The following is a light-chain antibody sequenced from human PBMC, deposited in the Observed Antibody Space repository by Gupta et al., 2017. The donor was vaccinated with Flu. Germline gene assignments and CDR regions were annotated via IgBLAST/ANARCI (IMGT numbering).Light chain of an antibody. CDR2: QGS. V-gene: IGKV2-30*01. J-gene: IGKJ1*01. Sequence: VTLGKPASIFCSASKCRGEKYGNTYLDWFQKRPGQSPRRLIYQGSYRDCGVPDRFSGSGSGTDFTLKISRVEAEDVGIYCCMQGAHCPWTFGQGTRLEIK. CDR1: KCRGEKYGNTY. CDR3: MQGAHCPWT.